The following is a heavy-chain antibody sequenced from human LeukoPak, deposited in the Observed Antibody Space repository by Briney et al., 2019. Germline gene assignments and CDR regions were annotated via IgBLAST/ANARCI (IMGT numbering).Heavy chain of an antibody. CDR3: ARTTSLTASGYDY. J-gene: IGHJ4*02. CDR2: MNPYNGDR. CDR1: GYTFTSYH. Sequence: ASVKVSCKTSGYTFTSYHINWVRQATGQGLEWMGWMNPYNGDRGYAQKFQGRVSITSDTSISTAYMELSSLRSEDTAVYFCARTTSLTASGYDYWGQGTLVTVSS. D-gene: IGHD4-17*01. V-gene: IGHV1-8*03.